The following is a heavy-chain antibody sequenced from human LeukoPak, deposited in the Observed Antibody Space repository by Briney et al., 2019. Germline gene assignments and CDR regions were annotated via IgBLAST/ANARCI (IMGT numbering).Heavy chain of an antibody. CDR1: GGSISSYY. D-gene: IGHD4-17*01. CDR2: TYYSGST. CDR3: ASWSLYGDYPSFDY. V-gene: IGHV4-59*01. Sequence: KPSETLSLTCTVSGGSISSYYWSWIRQPPGKGLEWIGYTYYSGSTNYNPSLKSRVTISVDTSKNQFSLKLSSVTAADTAVYYCASWSLYGDYPSFDYWGQGTLVTVSS. J-gene: IGHJ4*02.